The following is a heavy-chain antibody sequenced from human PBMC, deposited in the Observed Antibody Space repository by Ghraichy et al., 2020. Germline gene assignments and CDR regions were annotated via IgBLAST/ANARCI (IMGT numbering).Heavy chain of an antibody. CDR2: ISGGSRTI. Sequence: GGSLRLSCAVSGFTFSSHSMNWVRQAPGKGLEWVSYISGGSRTIYYGDSVKGRFTISRDNAKNSLYLQMNSLRGEDTAVYYCTRDSRVAYAMDVWGQGTTVTVS. D-gene: IGHD2-15*01. CDR3: TRDSRVAYAMDV. J-gene: IGHJ6*02. V-gene: IGHV3-48*01. CDR1: GFTFSSHS.